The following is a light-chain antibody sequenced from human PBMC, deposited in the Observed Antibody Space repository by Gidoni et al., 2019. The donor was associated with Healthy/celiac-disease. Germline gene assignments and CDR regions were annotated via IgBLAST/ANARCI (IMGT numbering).Light chain of an antibody. CDR1: QDISNY. CDR3: QQDDNRPIT. CDR2: DAS. V-gene: IGKV1-33*01. J-gene: IGKJ3*01. Sequence: DIQMTQSPSSLSASVGDRVTLTCPASQDISNYLNWYQQKPGKAPKLLIYDASNLETGVPSRFSGSGSGTDFTFTISSLQTEDIATYYCQQDDNRPITFGAGTKVDIK.